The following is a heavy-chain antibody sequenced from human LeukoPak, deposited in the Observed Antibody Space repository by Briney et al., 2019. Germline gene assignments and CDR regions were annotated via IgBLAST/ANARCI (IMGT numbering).Heavy chain of an antibody. D-gene: IGHD4-17*01. CDR1: GYTFTGYY. Sequence: ASVKVSCKASGYTFTGYYMHWVRQAPGQGLEWMGWINPNSGVTNYAQKFQGRVTMTRDTSISTAYMELSRLRSDDTAVYYCARDLYGDYVYFDYWGQGTLVTVSS. CDR2: INPNSGVT. J-gene: IGHJ4*02. V-gene: IGHV1-2*02. CDR3: ARDLYGDYVYFDY.